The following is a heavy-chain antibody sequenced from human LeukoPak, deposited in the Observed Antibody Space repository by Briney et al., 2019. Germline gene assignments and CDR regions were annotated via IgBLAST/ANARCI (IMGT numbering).Heavy chain of an antibody. J-gene: IGHJ4*02. CDR3: ASHREPSGSYYYFDY. D-gene: IGHD1-26*01. V-gene: IGHV3-30*04. CDR2: ISYDGSNE. Sequence: GRSLRLSCAASGFTFSSYVMHWVRQAPGKGLEWVAIISYDGSNEYYADSAKGRFTISRDNAKNTLYLQMNSLRAEDTAVYYCASHREPSGSYYYFDYWGQGTLVTVSS. CDR1: GFTFSSYV.